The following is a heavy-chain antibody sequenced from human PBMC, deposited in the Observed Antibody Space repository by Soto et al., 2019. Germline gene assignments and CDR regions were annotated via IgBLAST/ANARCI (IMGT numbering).Heavy chain of an antibody. J-gene: IGHJ5*02. Sequence: PGESLKISCKGSGYSFTSYWIGWVRQMPGKGLEWMGIIYPGDSDTRYSPSFQGQVTSSADKSISTAYLQWSSLKASDTAMYYCARLGAFGVVMEAGFDPWGQGTLVTVSS. CDR1: GYSFTSYW. V-gene: IGHV5-51*01. CDR3: ARLGAFGVVMEAGFDP. CDR2: IYPGDSDT. D-gene: IGHD3-3*01.